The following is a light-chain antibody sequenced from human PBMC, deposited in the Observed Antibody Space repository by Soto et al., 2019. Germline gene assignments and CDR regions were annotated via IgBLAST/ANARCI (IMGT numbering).Light chain of an antibody. Sequence: EIVLTQSPSTLSLSPGDRATLSCRASQSLSRYFLAWYQQKPGQAPRLLIYDASNRATGVPARFSVSGSGTEFTLTISSLQSEDFAVYFCQQYYDWPTFGQGTKVDIK. CDR3: QQYYDWPT. V-gene: IGKV3-15*01. J-gene: IGKJ1*01. CDR2: DAS. CDR1: QSLSRY.